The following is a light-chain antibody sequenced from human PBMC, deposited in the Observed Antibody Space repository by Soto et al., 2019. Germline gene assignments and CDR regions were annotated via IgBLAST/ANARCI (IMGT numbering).Light chain of an antibody. CDR1: QSISSW. J-gene: IGKJ4*01. Sequence: DIQMTQSPSTLSASVGDRVTITCRASQSISSWLAWYQQKPGKAPKLLIYKTSNLESGVPSRFSGSGSGTEFSLTISSLQPDDFATYYCQQYKSFSLTFGGGTKVDIK. CDR2: KTS. CDR3: QQYKSFSLT. V-gene: IGKV1-5*03.